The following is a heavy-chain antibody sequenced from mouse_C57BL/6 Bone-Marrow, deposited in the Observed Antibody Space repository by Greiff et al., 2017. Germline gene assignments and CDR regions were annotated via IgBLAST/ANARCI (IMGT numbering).Heavy chain of an antibody. Sequence: VQLQQSGAELVRPGTSVKVSCKASGYAFTNYLIEWVKQRPGQGLEWIGVINPGSGGTNYNEKFKGKATMTADKSSSTAYMQLSSLTSEYSAVYFCARSQPFAYWGQGTLVTVSS. J-gene: IGHJ3*01. D-gene: IGHD3-2*02. CDR2: INPGSGGT. V-gene: IGHV1-54*01. CDR1: GYAFTNYL. CDR3: ARSQPFAY.